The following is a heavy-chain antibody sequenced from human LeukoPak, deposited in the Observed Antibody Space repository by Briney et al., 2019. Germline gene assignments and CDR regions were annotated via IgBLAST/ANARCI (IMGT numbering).Heavy chain of an antibody. CDR3: ARDLSGLSGYYYYYMDV. CDR2: INPNSGGT. J-gene: IGHJ6*03. V-gene: IGHV1-2*02. CDR1: GYTFTDLY. Sequence: ASVKASCKASGYTFTDLYMYWVRQAPGQGLEWMGWINPNSGGTHYAQKFQGRVTMTRDTSISTAYMELSRLTSGDTAVYYCARDLSGLSGYYYYYMDVWGKGTTVTVSS. D-gene: IGHD3-16*01.